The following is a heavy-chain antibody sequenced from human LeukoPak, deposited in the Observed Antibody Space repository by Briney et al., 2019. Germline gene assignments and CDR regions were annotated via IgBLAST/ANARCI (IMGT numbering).Heavy chain of an antibody. J-gene: IGHJ5*02. Sequence: GASVKVSCKASGYTFTSYYLNWVRQAPGQGLEWMGWINPNIGNTDYAQQFQGRVTITRNTAISTVYMELRSLRSDDTAVYYCARGSYRYEDRGLDPWGQGTLVTVSS. D-gene: IGHD3-16*02. CDR2: INPNIGNT. CDR3: ARGSYRYEDRGLDP. V-gene: IGHV1-8*01. CDR1: GYTFTSYY.